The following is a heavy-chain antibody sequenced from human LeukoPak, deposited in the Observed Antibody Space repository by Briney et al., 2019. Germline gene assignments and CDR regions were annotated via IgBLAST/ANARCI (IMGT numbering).Heavy chain of an antibody. V-gene: IGHV4-59*01. CDR1: GGSISSDY. CDR2: MYYSGST. J-gene: IGHJ4*02. D-gene: IGHD6-13*01. CDR3: ARVITAARFDL. Sequence: SETLSLTRTVSGGSISSDYWSWVRQPPGKGLEWIGYMYYSGSTNYNPSLESRVTISIDTSKNQFSLKLSFVTAADTAVYYCARVITAARFDLWGQGTLVTVSS.